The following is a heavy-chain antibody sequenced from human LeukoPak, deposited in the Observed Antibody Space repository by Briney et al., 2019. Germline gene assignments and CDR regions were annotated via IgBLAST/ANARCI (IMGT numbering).Heavy chain of an antibody. J-gene: IGHJ4*02. CDR1: GYNFNGYY. D-gene: IGHD1-26*01. V-gene: IGHV1-2*02. CDR3: AKDGPSPIVGASSDN. CDR2: INPNSGVT. Sequence: GASVTVSCTASGYNFNGYYMNWVRQAPGQGLEWMGWINPNSGVTKYAERFQGRVTMTKETSINTVYMEMSSLGLDDTAVYYCAKDGPSPIVGASSDNWGQGTLVTVSS.